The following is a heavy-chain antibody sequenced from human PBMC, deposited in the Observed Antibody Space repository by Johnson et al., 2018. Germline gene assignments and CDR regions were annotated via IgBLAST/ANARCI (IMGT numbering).Heavy chain of an antibody. Sequence: ESGPVLVKPTVTLTLTCTVSGFSLSNARMGVSWIRQPPGKALEWLAHIFSNDEKSYSTSLKSRLTISKATSTSQVVLTITNMDPVDTATYYCARRRYWEAVPAAEYYYYYYGMDVWGQGTTVTV. CDR1: GFSLSNARMG. V-gene: IGHV2-26*01. J-gene: IGHJ6*02. D-gene: IGHD2-2*01. CDR3: ARRRYWEAVPAAEYYYYYYGMDV. CDR2: IFSNDEK.